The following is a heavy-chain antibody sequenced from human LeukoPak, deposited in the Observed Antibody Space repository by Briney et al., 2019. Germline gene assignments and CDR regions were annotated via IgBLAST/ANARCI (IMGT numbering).Heavy chain of an antibody. J-gene: IGHJ4*02. CDR2: IYYTGSA. Sequence: PSQTLSLTCPVSAGSISSYYWSWVRHPPGKGLEWLGYIYYTGSANYNPPRKSRATISVDTSKNQFSLKLNSVTAADTAVYYCARDQAGYNPPSYYFDYWGQGTLVTVSS. V-gene: IGHV4-59*01. CDR1: AGSISSYY. CDR3: ARDQAGYNPPSYYFDY. D-gene: IGHD5-24*01.